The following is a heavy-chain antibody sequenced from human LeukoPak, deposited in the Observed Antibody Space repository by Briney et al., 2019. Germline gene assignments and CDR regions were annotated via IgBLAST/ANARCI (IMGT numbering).Heavy chain of an antibody. CDR1: GFTFSTNA. CDR2: ISGSGAST. Sequence: GGSLRLSCLTSGFTFSTNAMSWVRQAPGKGLEWISGISGSGASTYYADSVTGRFTISRDNSRNTLYLQMNSLRAEDTAVYYCARGFSGDWYFDLWGRGTLVTVSS. J-gene: IGHJ2*01. V-gene: IGHV3-23*01. D-gene: IGHD3-3*01. CDR3: ARGFSGDWYFDL.